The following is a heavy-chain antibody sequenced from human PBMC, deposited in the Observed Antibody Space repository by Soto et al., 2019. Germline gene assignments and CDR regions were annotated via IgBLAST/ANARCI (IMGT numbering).Heavy chain of an antibody. D-gene: IGHD3-10*01. CDR1: GGTFSSYA. J-gene: IGHJ6*02. Sequence: ASVKVSCKASGGTFSSYAISWVRQATGQGLEWMGWMNPNSGNTGYAQKFQGRVTMTRNTSISTAYMELSSLRSEDTAVYYCARYGWFGELLHYYYYYGMDVWGQGTTVTVSS. CDR2: MNPNSGNT. CDR3: ARYGWFGELLHYYYYYGMDV. V-gene: IGHV1-8*02.